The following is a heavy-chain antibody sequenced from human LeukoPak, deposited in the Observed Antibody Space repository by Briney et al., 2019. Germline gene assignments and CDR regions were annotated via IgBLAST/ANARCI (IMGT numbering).Heavy chain of an antibody. CDR2: MWYDESKT. V-gene: IGHV3-33*01. J-gene: IGHJ5*02. CDR3: ARAESQEWFNP. CDR1: GYIFSNYG. Sequence: GGSVRLSCAASGYIFSNYGMHWVRQAPGKGLEWVAVMWYDESKTYYADSVKGRFTISRDKSKNTLYLQMNTLRVEDTAVYYCARAESQEWFNPWGQGTLVTVSS.